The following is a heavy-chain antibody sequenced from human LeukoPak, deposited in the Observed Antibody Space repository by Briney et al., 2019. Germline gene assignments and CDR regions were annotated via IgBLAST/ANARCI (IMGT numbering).Heavy chain of an antibody. D-gene: IGHD3-22*01. CDR1: GGSISSGDYY. CDR3: ARPHYYDSRIDP. J-gene: IGHJ5*02. CDR2: MYYSGST. Sequence: PSETLSLTCTVSGGSISSGDYYWSWIRQPPGKGLEWIAYMYYSGSTYYNPSLKSRVTMSADTSKNQLSLKLSSVTAADTAVYYCARPHYYDSRIDPWGQGTLVTVSS. V-gene: IGHV4-30-4*01.